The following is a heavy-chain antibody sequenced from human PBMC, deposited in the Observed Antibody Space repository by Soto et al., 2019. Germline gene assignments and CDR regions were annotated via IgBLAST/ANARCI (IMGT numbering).Heavy chain of an antibody. D-gene: IGHD3-22*01. J-gene: IGHJ4*02. Sequence: GASVKVSCKASGYTFTSYGISWVRQAPGQGLEWMGWISAYNGNTNYAQKLQGRVTMTTDTSTSTAYMELRSLRSDDTAVYYCAREVAYYDSSGSFDCWGQGTLVTVSS. CDR2: ISAYNGNT. CDR3: AREVAYYDSSGSFDC. V-gene: IGHV1-18*01. CDR1: GYTFTSYG.